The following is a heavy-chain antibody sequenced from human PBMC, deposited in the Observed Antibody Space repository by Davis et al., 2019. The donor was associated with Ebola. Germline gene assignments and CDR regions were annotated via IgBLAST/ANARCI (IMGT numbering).Heavy chain of an antibody. CDR2: FMWDGSEI. Sequence: PGGSLRLSCAASGFIFPEHAMHWVRQAPGKGLEWVAGFMWDGSEIGYADSVKGRFTISMDNAKTSLYLQMNTLRPEDTALYYCARDRVEVGMSQYFGMDVWGQGTTVTVSS. D-gene: IGHD2-15*01. CDR3: ARDRVEVGMSQYFGMDV. V-gene: IGHV3-9*01. J-gene: IGHJ6*02. CDR1: GFIFPEHA.